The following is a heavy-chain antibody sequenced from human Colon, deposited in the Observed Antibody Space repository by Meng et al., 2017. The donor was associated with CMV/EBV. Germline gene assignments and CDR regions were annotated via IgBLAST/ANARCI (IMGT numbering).Heavy chain of an antibody. CDR2: IYYTGNT. V-gene: IGHV4-39*01. CDR3: AREDSTGYYYVAYYFEY. D-gene: IGHD3-22*01. CDR1: IRRSTYY. Sequence: IRRSTYYWGWIRQTPGKGLQWIGSIYYTGNTCYNPSLKSRVNISVDTSKNQFSLKLNSVTAADTAVYYCAREDSTGYYYVAYYFEYWGQGTLVTVSS. J-gene: IGHJ4*02.